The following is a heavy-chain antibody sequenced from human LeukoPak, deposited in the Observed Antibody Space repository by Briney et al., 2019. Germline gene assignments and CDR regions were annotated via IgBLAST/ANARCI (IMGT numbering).Heavy chain of an antibody. V-gene: IGHV4-39*01. D-gene: IGHD6-6*01. CDR1: GGSISSSNYY. CDR3: ARRSIEVRGNFDY. J-gene: IGHJ4*02. CDR2: IYYTSNT. Sequence: PSETLSLTCSVSGGSISSSNYYWGWIRQTPGKGLECIGTIYYTSNTQYNPSLKSRVTISVDTSKNQVYLNLTSVTAADTAVYYCARRSIEVRGNFDYWGQGTLVTVSS.